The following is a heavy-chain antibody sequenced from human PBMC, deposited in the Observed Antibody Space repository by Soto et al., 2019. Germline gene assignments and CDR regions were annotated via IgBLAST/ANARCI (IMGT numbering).Heavy chain of an antibody. V-gene: IGHV1-69*05. Sequence: SVKVSCKASGGTFSSYAISWVRQAPGQGLEWMGGIIPIFGTANYAQKLQGRVTMTTDTSTSTAYMELRSLRSDDTAVYYCARDLAAGNCDYWGQGTLVTVSS. D-gene: IGHD6-13*01. J-gene: IGHJ4*02. CDR1: GGTFSSYA. CDR2: IIPIFGTA. CDR3: ARDLAAGNCDY.